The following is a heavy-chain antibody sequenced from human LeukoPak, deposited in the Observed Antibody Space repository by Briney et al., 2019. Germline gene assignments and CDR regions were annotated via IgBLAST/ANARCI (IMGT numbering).Heavy chain of an antibody. J-gene: IGHJ4*02. CDR3: ASTSGID. Sequence: PSETLSLTCTVSGVSISTYYWSWIRQPPGKGPEWIGYIYNSGYTDYNPSLKSRVIISVDTSKNQFSLRLSSVTAADTAVYYCASTSGIDWDQGALVTVSS. CDR2: IYNSGYT. D-gene: IGHD3-10*01. V-gene: IGHV4-59*08. CDR1: GVSISTYY.